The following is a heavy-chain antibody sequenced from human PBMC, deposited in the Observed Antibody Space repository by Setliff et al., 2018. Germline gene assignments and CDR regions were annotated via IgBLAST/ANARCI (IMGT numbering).Heavy chain of an antibody. J-gene: IGHJ4*02. CDR3: AKSSGSSSSTNLEY. V-gene: IGHV1-18*01. Sequence: ASVKVSCKASGYIFTDYGVTWVRQAPGQGLEWIGWSSVNGNTKYVEKFQGRVSMTTDTSTTTAYMELKNLRSDDTALYYCAKSSGSSSSTNLEYLGPGTLVTVSS. D-gene: IGHD6-6*01. CDR1: GYIFTDYG. CDR2: SSVNGNT.